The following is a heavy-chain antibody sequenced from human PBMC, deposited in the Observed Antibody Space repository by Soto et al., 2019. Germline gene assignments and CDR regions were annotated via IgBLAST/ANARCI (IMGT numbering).Heavy chain of an antibody. Sequence: ASETLSLTCTVSGGSITHYYWSWIRQSPGKGLEWIGYAYYSGSTDYNPSLKSRVTMSVDTSKNQVSLKLNSVTTADTAVYYCARDRSTYGGGGTGEVKENWFDPWGPGTLVTVSS. D-gene: IGHD2-8*01. CDR1: GGSITHYY. V-gene: IGHV4-59*01. J-gene: IGHJ5*02. CDR2: AYYSGST. CDR3: ARDRSTYGGGGTGEVKENWFDP.